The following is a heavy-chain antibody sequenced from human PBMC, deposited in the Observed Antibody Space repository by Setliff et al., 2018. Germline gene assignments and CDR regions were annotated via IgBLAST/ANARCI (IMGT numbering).Heavy chain of an antibody. CDR3: ARDLYYNFWSGYYPAYYFDY. V-gene: IGHV4-61*09. D-gene: IGHD3-3*01. CDR1: GGSISSGSYY. CDR2: IYTSGST. Sequence: SETLSLTCTVSGGSISSGSYYWSWIRQPAGKGLEWIGHIYTSGSTNYNPSLKSRVTISVDTSKNQFSLKLSSVTAADTAVYYCARDLYYNFWSGYYPAYYFDYWGQGTLVTVSS. J-gene: IGHJ4*02.